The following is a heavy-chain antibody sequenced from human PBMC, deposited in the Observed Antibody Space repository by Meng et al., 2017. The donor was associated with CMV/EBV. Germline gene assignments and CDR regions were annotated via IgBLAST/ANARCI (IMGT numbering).Heavy chain of an antibody. J-gene: IGHJ6*02. CDR2: ISSSSSYI. V-gene: IGHV3-21*01. CDR3: ARYLSIAAQFPREGMDV. CDR1: GFTFSSYS. Sequence: GESLKISCAASGFTFSSYSMNWVRQAPGKGLEWVSSISSSSSYIYYADSVKGRFTISRDNAKNSLYLQMNSLRAEDTAVYYCARYLSIAAQFPREGMDVWGQGTTVTVS. D-gene: IGHD6-13*01.